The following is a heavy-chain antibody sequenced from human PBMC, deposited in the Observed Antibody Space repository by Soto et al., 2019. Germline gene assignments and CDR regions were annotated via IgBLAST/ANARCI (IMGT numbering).Heavy chain of an antibody. CDR2: IIPIFGTA. CDR3: ARVGTVYVYDSSGYPGPGGMDV. CDR1: GGTFSSYA. J-gene: IGHJ6*02. V-gene: IGHV1-69*13. D-gene: IGHD3-22*01. Sequence: SVKVSCKASGGTFSSYAISWVRQAPGQGLEWMGGIIPIFGTANYAQKFQGRVTITADESTSTAYMELSSLRSEDTAVYYCARVGTVYVYDSSGYPGPGGMDVWAQGTTVPVSS.